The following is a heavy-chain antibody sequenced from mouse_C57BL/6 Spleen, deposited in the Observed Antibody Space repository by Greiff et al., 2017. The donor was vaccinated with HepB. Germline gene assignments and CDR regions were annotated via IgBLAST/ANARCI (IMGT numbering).Heavy chain of an antibody. Sequence: VKLMESGPELVEPGASVKISCKASGYAFSSSWMNWVKQRPGKGLEWIGRIYPGDGDTNYNGKFKGKATLTADKSSSTAYMQLSSLTSEDSAVYFCARGGELLRSPHFDYWGQGTTLTVSS. J-gene: IGHJ2*01. CDR2: IYPGDGDT. CDR1: GYAFSSSW. D-gene: IGHD1-1*01. V-gene: IGHV1-82*01. CDR3: ARGGELLRSPHFDY.